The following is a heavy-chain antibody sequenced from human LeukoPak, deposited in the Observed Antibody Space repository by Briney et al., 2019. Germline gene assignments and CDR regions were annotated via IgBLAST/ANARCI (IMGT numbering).Heavy chain of an antibody. CDR3: ASVSGSYAR. V-gene: IGHV3-30*03. J-gene: IGHJ4*02. Sequence: PGGSLRLSCAASGFTFSSYGMPWVRQAPGKGLEWVAVISYDGSNKYYTDSVKGRFTISRDNSKNTLYLQMNSLRAEDTAVYYCASVSGSYARWGQGTLVTVSS. CDR1: GFTFSSYG. CDR2: ISYDGSNK. D-gene: IGHD1-26*01.